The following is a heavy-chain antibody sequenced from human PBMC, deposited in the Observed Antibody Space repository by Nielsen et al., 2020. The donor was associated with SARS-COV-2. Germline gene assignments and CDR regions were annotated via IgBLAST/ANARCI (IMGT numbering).Heavy chain of an antibody. J-gene: IGHJ6*02. CDR3: ARARGYSGYYGMDV. D-gene: IGHD5-12*01. CDR1: GFTFSSYD. Sequence: GGSLRLSCAASGFTFSSYDMHWVRQATGKGLEWISAIGTAGDTYYPGSVKGRFTTSRENAKNSLYLQMNSLRAGDTAVYYCARARGYSGYYGMDVWGQGTTVTVSS. V-gene: IGHV3-13*01. CDR2: IGTAGDT.